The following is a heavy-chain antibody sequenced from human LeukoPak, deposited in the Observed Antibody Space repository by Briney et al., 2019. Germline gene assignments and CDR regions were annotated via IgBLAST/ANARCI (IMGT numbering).Heavy chain of an antibody. CDR2: IYYSGST. CDR1: GGSISSYY. Sequence: SEPLTLTCTVSGGSISSYYWSWLRQPPGKGLEWIGYIYYSGSTNYNPSLKSRVTISVDTSKNQFSLKLSSVNAGDTAVYYCARQTDWNAFDIWGEGTIVTVSS. D-gene: IGHD2-21*01. J-gene: IGHJ3*02. CDR3: ARQTDWNAFDI. V-gene: IGHV4-59*08.